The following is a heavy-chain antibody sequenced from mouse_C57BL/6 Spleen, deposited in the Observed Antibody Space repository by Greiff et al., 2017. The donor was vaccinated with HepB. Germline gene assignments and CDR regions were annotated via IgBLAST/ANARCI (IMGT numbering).Heavy chain of an antibody. CDR2: INYDGSST. D-gene: IGHD2-14*01. Sequence: EVKVVESEGGLVQPGSSMKLSCTASGFTFSDYYMAWVRQVPEKGLEWVANINYDGSSTYYLDSLKSRFIISRDNAKNILYLQMSSLKSEDTATYYCARGGYPYWYFDVWGTGTTVTVSS. CDR3: ARGGYPYWYFDV. CDR1: GFTFSDYY. V-gene: IGHV5-16*01. J-gene: IGHJ1*03.